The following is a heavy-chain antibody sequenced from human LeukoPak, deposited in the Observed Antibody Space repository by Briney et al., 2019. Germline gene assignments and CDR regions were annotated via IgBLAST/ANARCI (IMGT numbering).Heavy chain of an antibody. V-gene: IGHV4-4*07. CDR3: ARDHHGIIAAAGIPYYYYYMDV. CDR2: IYTSGST. D-gene: IGHD6-13*01. CDR1: GGSISSYY. Sequence: SETLSLTCTVSGGSISSYYWSWIRQPAGKGLEWIGRIYTSGSTNYNPSLKSRVTISVDTSKNQFSLKLSSVTAADTAVYYCARDHHGIIAAAGIPYYYYYMDVWGKGTTVTISS. J-gene: IGHJ6*03.